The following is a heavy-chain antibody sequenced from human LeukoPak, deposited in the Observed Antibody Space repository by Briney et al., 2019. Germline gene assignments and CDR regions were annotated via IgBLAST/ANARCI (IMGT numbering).Heavy chain of an antibody. Sequence: SSETLSLTCTVSGGSISSYYWSWIRQPPGKGLEWIGYIYYSGSTNYNPSLKSRVTISVDTSKNQFSLKLSSVTAADTAVYYCARRLNSGSYYSWFDPWGQGTLVTVSS. V-gene: IGHV4-59*08. CDR2: IYYSGST. CDR1: GGSISSYY. CDR3: ARRLNSGSYYSWFDP. J-gene: IGHJ5*02. D-gene: IGHD1-26*01.